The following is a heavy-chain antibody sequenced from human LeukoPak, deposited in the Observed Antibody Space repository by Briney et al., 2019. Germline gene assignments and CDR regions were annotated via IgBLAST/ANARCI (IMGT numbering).Heavy chain of an antibody. Sequence: RGSLRLSCAASGFTFSTYFMHWVRQAPGKGLEWVAVIASDGSHTFYVESVKGRFTISRDNSKNTLYLQMNSLRAEDTAVYFCARERQDTIVHSGAFDIWGQGTMVTVSS. CDR1: GFTFSTYF. D-gene: IGHD3-10*01. CDR3: ARERQDTIVHSGAFDI. V-gene: IGHV3-30-3*01. J-gene: IGHJ3*02. CDR2: IASDGSHT.